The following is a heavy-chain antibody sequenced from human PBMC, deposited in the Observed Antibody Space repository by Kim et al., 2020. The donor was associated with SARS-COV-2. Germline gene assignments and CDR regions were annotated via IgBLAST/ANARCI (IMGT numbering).Heavy chain of an antibody. Sequence: GGSLRLSCAASGFTFSSSNMNWVRQAPGKGLEWVSYISSRITTIFYADSVKGRFTISRDNAKNSLYLQMNSLRDDDTAVYYCARDRSGFDWLFQPTTKWGQGTLVTVSS. D-gene: IGHD3-9*01. CDR2: ISSRITTI. V-gene: IGHV3-48*02. CDR1: GFTFSSSN. CDR3: ARDRSGFDWLFQPTTK. J-gene: IGHJ4*02.